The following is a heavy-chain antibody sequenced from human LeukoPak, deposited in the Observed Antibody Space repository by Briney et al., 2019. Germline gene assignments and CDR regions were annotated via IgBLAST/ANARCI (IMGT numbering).Heavy chain of an antibody. Sequence: GGSLRLSCAASGFTFSSYSMSWVRQAPGKGLEWLSYISSGTTYIYYADSVKGRFTISRDNAKNSLYLQMNSLRAEDTAVYYCARDTQGDYDILTGYLYYYYGMDVWGQGTTVTVSS. D-gene: IGHD3-9*01. CDR3: ARDTQGDYDILTGYLYYYYGMDV. J-gene: IGHJ6*02. CDR2: ISSGTTYI. CDR1: GFTFSSYS. V-gene: IGHV3-21*01.